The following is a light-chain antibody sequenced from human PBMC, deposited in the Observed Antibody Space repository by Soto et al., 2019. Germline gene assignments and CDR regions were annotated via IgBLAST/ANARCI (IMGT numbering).Light chain of an antibody. CDR3: QHYSSYSVA. J-gene: IGKJ4*01. Sequence: DIQMTQSPSTLSGSVGDRVTITCRASQTISSWLAWYQQKPGKAPKLLIYKASTLKSGVPSRFSGSGSGTEITLTISSMQPDDFATYYCQHYSSYSVAFGEGTKVDI. CDR2: KAS. V-gene: IGKV1-5*03. CDR1: QTISSW.